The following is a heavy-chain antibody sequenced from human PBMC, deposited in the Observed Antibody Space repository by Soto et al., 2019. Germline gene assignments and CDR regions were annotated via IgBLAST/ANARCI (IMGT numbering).Heavy chain of an antibody. CDR1: GGSISSYY. J-gene: IGHJ6*02. D-gene: IGHD6-6*01. CDR3: ARDLRPYSSSSVGPDYYGMDV. CDR2: IYYSGST. V-gene: IGHV4-59*01. Sequence: QVQLQESSPGLVKPSETLSLTCTVSGGSISSYYWSWIRQPPGKGLEWIGYIYYSGSTNYNPSLKSRVTISVDTSKNQFSLKLSSVTAADTAVYYCARDLRPYSSSSVGPDYYGMDVWGQGTTVTVSS.